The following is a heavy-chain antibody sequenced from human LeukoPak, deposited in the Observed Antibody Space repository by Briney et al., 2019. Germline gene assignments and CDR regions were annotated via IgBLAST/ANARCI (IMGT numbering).Heavy chain of an antibody. J-gene: IGHJ4*02. D-gene: IGHD1-26*01. CDR3: ERLGSYYDY. V-gene: IGHV4-59*10. Sequence: PSETLSLTCAVYGGSFSGYYWSWIRQPAGKGLEWIGRIYTSGSTNYNPSLKSRVTMSVDTSKNQFSLKLSSVTAADTAVYYCERLGSYYDYWGQGTLVTVSS. CDR2: IYTSGST. CDR1: GGSFSGYY.